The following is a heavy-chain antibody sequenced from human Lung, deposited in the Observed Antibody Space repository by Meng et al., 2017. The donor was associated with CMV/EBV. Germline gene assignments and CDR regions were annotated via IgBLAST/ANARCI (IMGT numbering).Heavy chain of an antibody. CDR1: GYTFNTYG. CDR2: ISPYTGNT. J-gene: IGHJ1*01. CDR3: ARDGAQGVVIVIPGSTSMEL. V-gene: IGHV1-18*01. Sequence: ASVKVSCKASGYTFNTYGLSWVRQAPGQGLEWMAWISPYTGNTKFAQKFQGRVTMTTDISTTTAYMELTSLRSDDTAVYYCARDGAQGVVIVIPGSTSMELWCQGTXVTVSS. D-gene: IGHD2/OR15-2a*01.